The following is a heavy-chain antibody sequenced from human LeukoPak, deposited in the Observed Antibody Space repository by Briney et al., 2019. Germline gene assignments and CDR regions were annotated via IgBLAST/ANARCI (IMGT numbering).Heavy chain of an antibody. CDR2: VKKDGSEK. Sequence: GGSLRLSCAASGFTVSSNYMSWVRQAPGKGLEWVASVKKDGSEKYHEDSVKGRFTISRDNAKNSLYLQMSSLRVEDTAVYYCARGPPYGSRSDYFDYWGQGTLVTVSA. V-gene: IGHV3-7*01. J-gene: IGHJ4*02. CDR3: ARGPPYGSRSDYFDY. D-gene: IGHD3-10*01. CDR1: GFTVSSNY.